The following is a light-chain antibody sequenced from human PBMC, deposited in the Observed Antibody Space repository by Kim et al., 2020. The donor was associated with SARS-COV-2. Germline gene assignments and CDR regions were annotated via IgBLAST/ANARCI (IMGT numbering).Light chain of an antibody. CDR3: KQDNNWPRT. Sequence: EIAMTQSPATLSVSPGERATLSCRASQNVNSNLVWYQQQPGQAPRLLIYGASARATGIPDRFSGSGSGTEFTLTIRSLQPEDFAIYYCKQDNNWPRTIGGRTKLEI. V-gene: IGKV3-15*01. CDR1: QNVNSN. J-gene: IGKJ4*01. CDR2: GAS.